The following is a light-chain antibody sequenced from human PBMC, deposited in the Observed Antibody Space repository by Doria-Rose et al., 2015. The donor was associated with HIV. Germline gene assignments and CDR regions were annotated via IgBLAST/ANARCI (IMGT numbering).Light chain of an antibody. J-gene: IGKJ1*01. CDR2: DGS. V-gene: IGKV3-20*01. CDR3: HQYGTSWT. Sequence: EIVLTQSPGTLSLSPGERATLSCRASQSFSSTYLAWYQQKPGQAPSLLIYDGSTRATGIPDRFSASGSGTDFTLTINGLEPEDFALYYCHQYGTSWTFGQGTKVEI. CDR1: QSFSSTY.